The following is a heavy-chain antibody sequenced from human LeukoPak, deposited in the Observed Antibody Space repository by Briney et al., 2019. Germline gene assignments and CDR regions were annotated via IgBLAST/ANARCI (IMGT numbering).Heavy chain of an antibody. J-gene: IGHJ5*02. CDR3: ARDPGDYDFWSAEPLYWFDP. V-gene: IGHV1-69*13. D-gene: IGHD3-3*01. CDR1: RRTFIRYA. CDR2: IIAIFGTA. Sequence: SVKISCTTFRRTFIRYAISWVRQTPGHGVEWMGGIIAIFGTAKYAQQFQGRVTITADESTSTAYMELSSLRSEDTAVYYCARDPGDYDFWSAEPLYWFDPWGQGTLVTVSS.